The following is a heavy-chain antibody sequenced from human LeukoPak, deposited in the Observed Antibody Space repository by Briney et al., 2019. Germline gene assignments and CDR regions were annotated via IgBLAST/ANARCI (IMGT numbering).Heavy chain of an antibody. CDR1: GYTFSNAW. V-gene: IGHV3-15*01. CDR3: TAGVGHSDFDY. Sequence: GGSLRLSCAASGYTFSNAWMSWVRHAPGKGREWVGRVKSNSNGGTKGYAAPVKGRFANSREDSKNTYLQMNSLKSEDTAVYFCTAGVGHSDFDYWGQGTLVTVSS. CDR2: VKSNSNGGTK. D-gene: IGHD2-8*01. J-gene: IGHJ4*02.